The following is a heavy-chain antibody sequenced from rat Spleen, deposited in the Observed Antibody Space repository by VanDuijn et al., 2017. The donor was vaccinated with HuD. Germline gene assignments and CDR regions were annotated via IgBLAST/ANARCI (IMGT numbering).Heavy chain of an antibody. CDR1: GFTFSNYY. CDR2: ITTGGANT. D-gene: IGHD1-9*01. J-gene: IGHJ2*01. V-gene: IGHV5-25*01. CDR3: ARMRRGMGITTGYYFDY. Sequence: EVQLVESGGGLVQPGRSMKLSCVALGFTFSNYYMAWVRQAPTKGLEWVASITTGGANTYYRDSVKGRFTISRDNAKSTLYLQMDSLRSEDTATYYCARMRRGMGITTGYYFDYWGQGVMVTVSS.